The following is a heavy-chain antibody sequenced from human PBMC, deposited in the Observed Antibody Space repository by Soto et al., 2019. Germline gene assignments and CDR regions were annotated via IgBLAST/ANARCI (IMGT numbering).Heavy chain of an antibody. Sequence: SETLSPTCSVSGYYMNRHTYYWRWMRQPPGKGREWIGSIYFRGNTYYNPSLQTRVTISLDKSKSQFSLKLNSVTAADSAVYFCARLEGLATISYYFDFWGQGALVTVSS. CDR2: IYFRGNT. J-gene: IGHJ4*02. D-gene: IGHD3-9*01. CDR3: ARLEGLATISYYFDF. CDR1: GYYMNRHTYY. V-gene: IGHV4-39*01.